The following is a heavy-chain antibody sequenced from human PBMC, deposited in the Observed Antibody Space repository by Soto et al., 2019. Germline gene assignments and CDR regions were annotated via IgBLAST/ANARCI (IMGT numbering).Heavy chain of an antibody. V-gene: IGHV3-74*01. D-gene: IGHD3-22*01. Sequence: GGSLRLSCAASGFTFRNYWMHWVRQAPGKGLLWVSRIKTDGSSTTYADSVKGRFTISRDNAKNTLYLQMNSLRAEDTAVYYCARDQVDNSGYYFLGYWGHGTLVTVSS. CDR3: ARDQVDNSGYYFLGY. J-gene: IGHJ4*01. CDR1: GFTFRNYW. CDR2: IKTDGSST.